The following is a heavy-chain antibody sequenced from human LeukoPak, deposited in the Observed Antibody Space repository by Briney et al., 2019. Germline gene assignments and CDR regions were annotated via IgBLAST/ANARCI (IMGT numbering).Heavy chain of an antibody. Sequence: GGSLRLSCPASGFTFGEYAMSWVRQAPGKGLEGVGFISSKAYGGTTEYAASVKGRFTISRDDSKSIAYLQMNSLKTEDTAVYYCTSPFYGSGSYSYYYYYYMDVWGKGTTVTVSS. J-gene: IGHJ6*03. CDR3: TSPFYGSGSYSYYYYYYMDV. CDR1: GFTFGEYA. D-gene: IGHD3-10*01. CDR2: ISSKAYGGTT. V-gene: IGHV3-49*04.